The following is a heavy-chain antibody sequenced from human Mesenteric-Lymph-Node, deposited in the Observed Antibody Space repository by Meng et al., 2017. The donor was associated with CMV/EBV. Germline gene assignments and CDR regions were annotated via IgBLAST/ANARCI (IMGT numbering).Heavy chain of an antibody. CDR3: ARRKYSSGWYSY. J-gene: IGHJ4*02. CDR2: INWNGGST. CDR1: GFTFDDYG. Sequence: LSLTCAASGFTFDDYGMSWVRQAPGKGLEWVSGINWNGGSTGYADSVKGRFTISRDNAKNSLYLQMNSLRAEDTALYYCARRKYSSGWYSYWGQGTLVTVSS. V-gene: IGHV3-20*04. D-gene: IGHD6-19*01.